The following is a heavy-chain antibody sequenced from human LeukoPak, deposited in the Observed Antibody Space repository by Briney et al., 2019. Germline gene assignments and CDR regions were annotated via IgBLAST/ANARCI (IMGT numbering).Heavy chain of an antibody. CDR1: GGSISNDY. D-gene: IGHD6-6*01. CDR3: ATLGAARPQIYFDY. Sequence: SETLSLTCTVSGGSISNDYWSWIRRPPGKGLEWIGYVYYSGSTNYNPSPKSRVTISVDTSKNQFSLKLSSVTAADTAVYYCATLGAARPQIYFDYWGQGTLVTVSS. CDR2: VYYSGST. J-gene: IGHJ4*02. V-gene: IGHV4-59*01.